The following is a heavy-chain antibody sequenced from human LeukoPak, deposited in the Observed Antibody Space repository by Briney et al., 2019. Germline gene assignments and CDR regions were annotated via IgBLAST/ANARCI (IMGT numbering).Heavy chain of an antibody. D-gene: IGHD3-16*02. CDR2: ISSSSSYI. CDR1: GFTFSSYA. V-gene: IGHV3-21*01. Sequence: SGGSLRLSCAASGFTFSSYAMSWVRQAPGKGLEWVSSISSSSSYIYYADSVKGRFTISRDNAKNSLYLQMNSLRAEDTAVYYCEVITNWFDPWGQGTLVTVSS. CDR3: EVITNWFDP. J-gene: IGHJ5*02.